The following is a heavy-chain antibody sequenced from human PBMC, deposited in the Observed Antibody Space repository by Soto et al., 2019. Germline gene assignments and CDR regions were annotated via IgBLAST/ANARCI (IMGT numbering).Heavy chain of an antibody. Sequence: SVKVSCKASGGTFSSYAISWVRQAPGQGLEWMGGIIPIFGTANYAQKFQGRVTITADESTSTAYMELSSLRSEDTAVYYCAREGSGYYYSFDYWGQGTLVTVSS. V-gene: IGHV1-69*13. CDR2: IIPIFGTA. D-gene: IGHD3-22*01. CDR1: GGTFSSYA. J-gene: IGHJ4*02. CDR3: AREGSGYYYSFDY.